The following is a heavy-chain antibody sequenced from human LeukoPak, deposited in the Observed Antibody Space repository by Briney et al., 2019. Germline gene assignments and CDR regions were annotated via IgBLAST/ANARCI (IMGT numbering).Heavy chain of an antibody. Sequence: ASVKVSCKASGYTFTSYDINWVRQAAGQGLEWMGWMNPNNGKTDYAQKFQGRVTMTRSTSISTAYMELSSLRSEDTAVYYCARVTRRGDMFDPWGQGTLVTVSS. J-gene: IGHJ5*02. CDR1: GYTFTSYD. V-gene: IGHV1-8*01. CDR2: MNPNNGKT. D-gene: IGHD2-21*01. CDR3: ARVTRRGDMFDP.